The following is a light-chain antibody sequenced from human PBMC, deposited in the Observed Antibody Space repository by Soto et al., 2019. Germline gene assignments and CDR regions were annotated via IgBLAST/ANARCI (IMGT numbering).Light chain of an antibody. CDR2: EVT. V-gene: IGLV2-23*02. Sequence: QSVLTQPASVSGSPGQSITISCTGTSTDVGNYNLVSWYQQHPGKAPKLMIYEVTKRPSGISNRFSGSKSGNTASLTISGLQAEDESHYYCSSYAGSSTFVVFGGGTKVTVL. J-gene: IGLJ3*02. CDR1: STDVGNYNL. CDR3: SSYAGSSTFVV.